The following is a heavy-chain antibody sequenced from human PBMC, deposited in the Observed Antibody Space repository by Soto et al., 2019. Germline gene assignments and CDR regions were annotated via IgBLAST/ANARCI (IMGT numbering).Heavy chain of an antibody. Sequence: SVKVSCKASGGTFSSYAISWVRQAPGQGLEWMGGIIPIFGTANYAQKFQGRVTITADESTSTAYMELSSLRSEDTAVYYCARILYYYGSGSYYPTKYHFDYWGQGTLVTVS. D-gene: IGHD3-10*01. V-gene: IGHV1-69*13. CDR1: GGTFSSYA. CDR3: ARILYYYGSGSYYPTKYHFDY. J-gene: IGHJ4*02. CDR2: IIPIFGTA.